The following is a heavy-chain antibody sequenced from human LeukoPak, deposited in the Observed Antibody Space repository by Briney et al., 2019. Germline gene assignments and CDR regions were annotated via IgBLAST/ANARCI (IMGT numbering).Heavy chain of an antibody. CDR3: AREGRSSSWYVPDY. CDR1: GFTFSSYW. Sequence: GGSLRLSCAASGFTFSSYWMHWVRQAPGKGLVWVSRINTDGSSTSYADSVKGRFTISRDNAKNTLYLQMNSLRAEDTAVYYCAREGRSSSWYVPDYWGQGTLATVSS. CDR2: INTDGSST. V-gene: IGHV3-74*01. J-gene: IGHJ4*02. D-gene: IGHD6-13*01.